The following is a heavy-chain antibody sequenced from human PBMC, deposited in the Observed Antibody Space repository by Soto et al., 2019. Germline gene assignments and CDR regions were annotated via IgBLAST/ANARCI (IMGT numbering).Heavy chain of an antibody. Sequence: SVKCFVKASGCTFSSDAISWVRQAPGQVLDCIGGIIPIFGTANYAQKFQGRVTITADESTSTAYMELSSLRSEDTAVYYFARKLERRKELYAYDIWGEGTMDTDSS. V-gene: IGHV1-69*13. CDR1: GCTFSSDA. CDR3: ARKLERRKELYAYDI. J-gene: IGHJ3*02. CDR2: IIPIFGTA. D-gene: IGHD1-1*01.